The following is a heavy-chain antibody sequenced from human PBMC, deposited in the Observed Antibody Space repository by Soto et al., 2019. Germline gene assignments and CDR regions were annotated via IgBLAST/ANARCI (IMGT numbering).Heavy chain of an antibody. V-gene: IGHV1-18*01. J-gene: IGHJ5*02. CDR2: ISAYNGNT. Sequence: ASVKVSCKASGYTFTSYGISWVRQAPGQGLEWMGWISAYNGNTNYAQKLQGRVTMTTDTSTSTAYMELGSLRSDDTAVYYCARGASQYDFWSNNNWFDPWGQGTLVTVSS. D-gene: IGHD3-3*01. CDR1: GYTFTSYG. CDR3: ARGASQYDFWSNNNWFDP.